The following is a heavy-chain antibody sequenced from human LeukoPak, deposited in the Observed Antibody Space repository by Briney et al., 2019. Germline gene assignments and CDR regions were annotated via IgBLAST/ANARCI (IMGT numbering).Heavy chain of an antibody. CDR1: GGSFSGYY. Sequence: SETLSLTCAVYGGSFSGYYWSWIRQPPGKGLEWIGEINHSGSTNYNPSFKSRVTISVDTSKNQFSLKLSSVTAADTAVYYCARGIAVSGINEFDYWGQGTLVTVSS. CDR2: INHSGST. D-gene: IGHD6-19*01. V-gene: IGHV4-34*01. J-gene: IGHJ4*02. CDR3: ARGIAVSGINEFDY.